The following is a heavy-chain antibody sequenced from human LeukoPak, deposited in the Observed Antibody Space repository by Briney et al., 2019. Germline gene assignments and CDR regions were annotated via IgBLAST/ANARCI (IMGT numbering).Heavy chain of an antibody. CDR3: ARRVKEGYKVFDC. V-gene: IGHV4-61*08. J-gene: IGHJ4*02. Sequence: SSETLSLTCTVSGGSVSSSGHFWNWVRQTPGKGLEWIGYTHDHGSTNYNPSLKSRVTISADTSKNQFSLKLTSVTAADTAVYYCARRVKEGYKVFDCWGQGTLVTVSS. CDR1: GGSVSSSGHF. D-gene: IGHD5-24*01. CDR2: THDHGST.